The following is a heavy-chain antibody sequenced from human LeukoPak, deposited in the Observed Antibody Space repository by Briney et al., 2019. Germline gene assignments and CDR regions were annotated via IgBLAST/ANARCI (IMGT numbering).Heavy chain of an antibody. CDR1: GFTFSDYY. CDR2: ISTRDNTI. D-gene: IGHD4-17*01. J-gene: IGHJ4*02. CDR3: ANMYGDTHFDY. V-gene: IGHV3-11*01. Sequence: GGSLRLSCTASGFTFSDYYMSWIRQTPGKGLEWLSYISTRDNTIQYADSVKGRFTISRDNANNSVFLQMNNLRAEDSAIYYCANMYGDTHFDYWGQGTLVTVSS.